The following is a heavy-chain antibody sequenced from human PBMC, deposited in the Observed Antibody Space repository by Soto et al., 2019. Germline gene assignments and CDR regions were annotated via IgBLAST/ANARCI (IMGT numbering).Heavy chain of an antibody. CDR3: AEGGPGGGRHFYYGMDV. D-gene: IGHD1-26*01. Sequence: QMQLVESGGGVVQAGTSLRLSCVASGFSFSSYGFHWVRQRPGKGLEWVAVISNDGQSEYYGESVKGRFSVSRERPGNAVYLQMSSLGVEDTGVYYCAEGGPGGGRHFYYGMDVWGQGTTVTVSS. J-gene: IGHJ6*02. V-gene: IGHV3-30*18. CDR1: GFSFSSYG. CDR2: ISNDGQSE.